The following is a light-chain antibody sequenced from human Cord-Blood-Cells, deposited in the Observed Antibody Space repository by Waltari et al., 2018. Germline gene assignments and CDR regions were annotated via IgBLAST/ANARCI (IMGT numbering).Light chain of an antibody. V-gene: IGKV4-1*01. CDR1: VIVLSSSNTNNY. J-gene: IGKJ1*01. CDR3: QQYNSTPQT. CDR2: WAS. Sequence: TQPPASLAVSLRERATTACQSSVIVLSSSNTNNYLAWYQQKPGQPPKLLIYWASTRATGVPDRFSGSGSGTEFTLTISSLQSEDVAVYYCQQYNSTPQTFGQGTKVEIK.